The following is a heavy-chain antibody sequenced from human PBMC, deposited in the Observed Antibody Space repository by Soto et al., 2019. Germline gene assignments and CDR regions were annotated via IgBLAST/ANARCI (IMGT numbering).Heavy chain of an antibody. D-gene: IGHD2-15*01. CDR2: ISPGSRYP. J-gene: IGHJ5*02. Sequence: GASLRLSRVGSGFNFDDAYTSWIRHAPGKGLEWLSYISPGSRYPAYADSVKGRFTISRDNAKRSLYLQMMSLTAEDTAIYYCVRGGGGGLFDPWGQGTMVTVS. CDR3: VRGGGGGLFDP. CDR1: GFNFDDAY. V-gene: IGHV3-11*06.